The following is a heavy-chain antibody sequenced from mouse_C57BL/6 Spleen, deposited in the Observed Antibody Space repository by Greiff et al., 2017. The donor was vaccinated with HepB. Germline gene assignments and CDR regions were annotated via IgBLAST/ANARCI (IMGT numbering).Heavy chain of an antibody. J-gene: IGHJ2*01. CDR3: TTFITTS. V-gene: IGHV14-4*01. CDR1: GFNIKDDY. Sequence: EVMLVESGAELVRPGASVKLSCTASGFNIKDDYMHWVKQRPEQGLEWIGWIDPENGDTEYASKFQGKATITADTSSNTAYLQLSSLTSEDTAVYYCTTFITTSWGQGTTLTVSS. CDR2: IDPENGDT. D-gene: IGHD1-1*01.